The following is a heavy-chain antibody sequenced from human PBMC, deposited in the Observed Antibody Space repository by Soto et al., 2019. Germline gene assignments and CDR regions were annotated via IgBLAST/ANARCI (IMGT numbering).Heavy chain of an antibody. J-gene: IGHJ6*02. CDR3: VRERGLSSFYGMDV. CDR1: GFTLTTYS. CDR2: ITSSSSNI. V-gene: IGHV3-21*01. Sequence: VSLRLSCEASGFTLTTYSMNWVRQASGKGLERVSSITSSSSNIHYADSVKGRFTISRDNARNSLYLQMNSLRAEDTAVYYCVRERGLSSFYGMDVWGQGTTVTVSS. D-gene: IGHD3-10*01.